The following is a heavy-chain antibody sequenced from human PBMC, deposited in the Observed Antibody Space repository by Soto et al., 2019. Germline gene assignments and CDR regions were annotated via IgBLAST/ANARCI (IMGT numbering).Heavy chain of an antibody. D-gene: IGHD2-15*01. Sequence: QVQLQESGPGLVKPSETLSLTCTVSGGSISSYYWSWIRQPPGKGLEWIGYIYYSGSTNYNPSLKSRVTISVDTSKNQFSLKLSSVTAADTAVYYCARGLGVLHYYYYMDVWGKGTTVTVSS. CDR3: ARGLGVLHYYYYMDV. CDR1: GGSISSYY. V-gene: IGHV4-59*01. CDR2: IYYSGST. J-gene: IGHJ6*03.